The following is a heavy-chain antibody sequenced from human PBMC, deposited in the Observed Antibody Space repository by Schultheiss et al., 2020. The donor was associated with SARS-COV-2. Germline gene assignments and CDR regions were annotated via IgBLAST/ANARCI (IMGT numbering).Heavy chain of an antibody. CDR3: VRDLGTNWYFDL. D-gene: IGHD7-27*01. CDR2: INTDGSST. Sequence: GGSLRLSCVASEFTFSSYWMHWVRHAPGKGPVWVSRINTDGSSTIYADSVQGRFTISRDNAKNTLYLQMNSLRVEDTAIYYCVRDLGTNWYFDLWGRGTLVTVSS. V-gene: IGHV3-74*01. J-gene: IGHJ2*01. CDR1: EFTFSSYW.